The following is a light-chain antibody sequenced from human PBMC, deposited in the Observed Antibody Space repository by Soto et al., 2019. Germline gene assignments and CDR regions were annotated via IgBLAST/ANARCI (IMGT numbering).Light chain of an antibody. CDR1: QGIGST. CDR3: QRYNNWPLT. V-gene: IGKV3-15*01. Sequence: EIVMTQSPATLSVSPGERATLSCRASQGIGSTLAWYQQKHGQTPRLLIYGASTRATCVPARFSGSGSGTEFTLSINSLQSEDFAVYYCQRYNNWPLTFGGGTKEEIK. J-gene: IGKJ4*01. CDR2: GAS.